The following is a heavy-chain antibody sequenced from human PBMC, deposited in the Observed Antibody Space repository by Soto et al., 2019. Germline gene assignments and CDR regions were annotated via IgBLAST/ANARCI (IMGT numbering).Heavy chain of an antibody. J-gene: IGHJ4*02. D-gene: IGHD4-17*01. Sequence: VGSLRLSCAASGFGFSTHALSWVRQAPGKGLEWLSSITNTGITTHYADSVKGRFTISRENSRNTLHLQMNNLRVDDTAVYYCAKGFDYGDIKHIDHWGQGTLVTVSS. CDR3: AKGFDYGDIKHIDH. V-gene: IGHV3-23*01. CDR2: ITNTGITT. CDR1: GFGFSTHA.